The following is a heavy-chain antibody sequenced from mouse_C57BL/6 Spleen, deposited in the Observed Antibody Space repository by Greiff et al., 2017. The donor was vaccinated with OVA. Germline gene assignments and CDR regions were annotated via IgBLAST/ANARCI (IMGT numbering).Heavy chain of an antibody. CDR3: ARRLRSHPFAY. V-gene: IGHV1-61*01. J-gene: IGHJ3*01. Sequence: QVQLQQPGAELVRPGSSVKLSCKASGYTFTSHWMDWVKQRPGQGLEWIGNIYPSDSETHYNQKFKDKATLTVDKSSSTAYMQLSSLTSEDSAVYYCARRLRSHPFAYWGQGTLVTVSA. D-gene: IGHD1-1*01. CDR2: IYPSDSET. CDR1: GYTFTSHW.